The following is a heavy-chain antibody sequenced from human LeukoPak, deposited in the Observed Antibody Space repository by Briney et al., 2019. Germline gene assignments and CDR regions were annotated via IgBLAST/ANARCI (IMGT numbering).Heavy chain of an antibody. J-gene: IGHJ4*02. D-gene: IGHD7-27*01. V-gene: IGHV4-59*12. Sequence: PSETLALTCTVSGGSISSYYWSWIRQPPGKGLEWIGNIYYSGSSNYNPSLKSRVTISVDASRNQFSLKLSSVTAADTAVYYCARGPGDFFDYWGQGTLVTVSS. CDR3: ARGPGDFFDY. CDR1: GGSISSYY. CDR2: IYYSGSS.